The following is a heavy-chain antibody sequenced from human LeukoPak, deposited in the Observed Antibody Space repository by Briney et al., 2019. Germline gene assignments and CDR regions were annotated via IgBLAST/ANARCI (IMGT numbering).Heavy chain of an antibody. CDR2: ISGSGGST. Sequence: PGGSLRLSCAASGFTFSSYGMSWVRQAPGKGLEWVSAISGSGGSTYNADSVKGRFTISRDNSKNTLYLQMNSLRAEDTGVYYCAKLRLGYYYGSADYWGQGTLVTVSS. CDR3: AKLRLGYYYGSADY. V-gene: IGHV3-23*01. D-gene: IGHD3-10*01. CDR1: GFTFSSYG. J-gene: IGHJ4*02.